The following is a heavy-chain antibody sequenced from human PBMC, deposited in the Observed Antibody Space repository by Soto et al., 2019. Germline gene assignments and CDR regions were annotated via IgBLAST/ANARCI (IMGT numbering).Heavy chain of an antibody. CDR3: ARDYYYDSSGYSVFDY. D-gene: IGHD3-22*01. CDR1: GFTFSSYG. CDR2: IWYDGSKK. J-gene: IGHJ4*02. V-gene: IGHV3-33*01. Sequence: QVQLVESGGGVVQPGRSLRLSCAASGFTFSSYGMHWVRQAPGKGLEWVAVIWYDGSKKYYADSVKGRFTISRDNSKNTLYLQMNSLRAEDTAVYYCARDYYYDSSGYSVFDYWGQGTLVTVSS.